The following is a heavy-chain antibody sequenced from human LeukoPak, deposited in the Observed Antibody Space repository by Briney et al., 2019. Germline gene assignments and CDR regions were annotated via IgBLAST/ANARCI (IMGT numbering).Heavy chain of an antibody. Sequence: SVKVSCKASGGTFSSYAISWVRQAPGQGLEWMGGIIPIFGTANYAQKFQGRVTITADESTSTAYMELSSLRSEDTAVYYCALEGQGYCSGGSCYFDYWGQGTLVTVSS. CDR2: IIPIFGTA. CDR1: GGTFSSYA. V-gene: IGHV1-69*01. CDR3: ALEGQGYCSGGSCYFDY. D-gene: IGHD2-15*01. J-gene: IGHJ4*02.